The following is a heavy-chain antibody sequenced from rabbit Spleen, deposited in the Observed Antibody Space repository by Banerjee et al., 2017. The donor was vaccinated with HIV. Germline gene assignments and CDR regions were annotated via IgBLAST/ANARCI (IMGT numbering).Heavy chain of an antibody. D-gene: IGHD1-1*01. CDR3: ARDLVGVIGWNFYL. J-gene: IGHJ4*01. V-gene: IGHV1S40*01. CDR2: IYTGNSKT. Sequence: QSLEESGGGLVKPGASLTLTCTASGFSFSSGYDMCWVRQAPGKGLEWIACIYTGNSKTYYANWAKGRFTISKTSSTTVTLRMTSLTAADRAAYFCARDLVGVIGWNFYLWGPGTLVTVS. CDR1: GFSFSSGYD.